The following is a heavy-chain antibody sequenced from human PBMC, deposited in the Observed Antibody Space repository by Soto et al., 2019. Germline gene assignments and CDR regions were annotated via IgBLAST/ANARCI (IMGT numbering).Heavy chain of an antibody. CDR1: GGSISSSSYY. CDR3: ARHGMTDYFDD. J-gene: IGHJ4*02. D-gene: IGHD1-26*01. Sequence: QLQLQESGPGLVKPSETLSLTCTVSGGSISSSSYYWGCIRKHPGKGLEWIGSIYYSGNTYYNPPLKILVTRSGDTSKNQLSLKMSSVNASDTAVYYCARHGMTDYFDDWGQGTLVTVSS. CDR2: IYYSGNT. V-gene: IGHV4-39*01.